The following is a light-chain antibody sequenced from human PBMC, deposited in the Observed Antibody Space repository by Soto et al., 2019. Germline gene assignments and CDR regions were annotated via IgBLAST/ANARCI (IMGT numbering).Light chain of an antibody. CDR3: QKYYNAPRT. CDR1: QDIANY. Sequence: DIQMTQSPSSLSASVGDRVTITCRASQDIANYLAWYQQKPGKVPKLLIYAAITFQSGVPSRFSGSGSVTDFTLTISSLQPEDVATYFCQKYYNAPRTFGQGTKVEIK. J-gene: IGKJ1*01. V-gene: IGKV1-27*01. CDR2: AAI.